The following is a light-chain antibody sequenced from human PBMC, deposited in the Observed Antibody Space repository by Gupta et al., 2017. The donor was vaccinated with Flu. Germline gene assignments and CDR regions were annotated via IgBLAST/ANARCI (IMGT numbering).Light chain of an antibody. J-gene: IGLJ1*01. CDR2: EVS. Sequence: QSALTQPPSVSGSPGQSVTISCTGTSRDVGTYNRVSWYQQPPGTAPKLMIYEVSNRPSGVPDRFSGSKSGNTASLTISGLQGEDEADYYCSSYTSSSTYVFGTGTKVTVL. CDR1: SRDVGTYNR. CDR3: SSYTSSSTYV. V-gene: IGLV2-18*02.